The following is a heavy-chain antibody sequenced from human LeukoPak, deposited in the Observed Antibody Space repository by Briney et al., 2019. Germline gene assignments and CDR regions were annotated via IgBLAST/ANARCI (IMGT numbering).Heavy chain of an antibody. CDR2: IWYDGSNK. CDR1: GFTFSSYA. Sequence: PGGSLRLSCAASGFTFSSYAMSWVRQAPGKGLEWVAVIWYDGSNKYYADSVKGRFTISRDNSKNTLYLQMNSLRAEDTAVYYCAKSPPGWLLPYYMDVWGKGTTVTVSS. CDR3: AKSPPGWLLPYYMDV. J-gene: IGHJ6*03. V-gene: IGHV3-33*06. D-gene: IGHD3-9*01.